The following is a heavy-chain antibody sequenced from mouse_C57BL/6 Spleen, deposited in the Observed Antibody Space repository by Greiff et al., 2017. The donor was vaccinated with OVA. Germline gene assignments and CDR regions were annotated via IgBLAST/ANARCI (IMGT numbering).Heavy chain of an antibody. J-gene: IGHJ4*01. V-gene: IGHV5-12*01. CDR3: ARHRLYAMDY. CDR2: ISHGGGST. Sequence: EVKLVESGGGLVQPGGSLKLSCAASGFTFSDYYMYWVRQTPEKRLEWFSYISHGGGSTYYPDTVKGRFTISRDNAKNTLYLQMSRLKSEDTAMYYCARHRLYAMDYWGQGTSVTVSS. CDR1: GFTFSDYY.